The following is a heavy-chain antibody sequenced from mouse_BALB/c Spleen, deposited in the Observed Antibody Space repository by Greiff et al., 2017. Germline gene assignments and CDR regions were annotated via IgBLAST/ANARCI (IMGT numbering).Heavy chain of an antibody. D-gene: IGHD2-3*01. V-gene: IGHV1S81*02. Sequence: VQLQQPGAELVKPGASVKLSCKASGYTFTSYYMYWVKQRPGQGLEWIGGINPSNGGTNFNEKFKSKATLTVDKSSSTAYMQLSSLTSEDSAVYYCTRSGDGHYGFAYWGQGTLVTVSA. CDR3: TRSGDGHYGFAY. J-gene: IGHJ3*01. CDR2: INPSNGGT. CDR1: GYTFTSYY.